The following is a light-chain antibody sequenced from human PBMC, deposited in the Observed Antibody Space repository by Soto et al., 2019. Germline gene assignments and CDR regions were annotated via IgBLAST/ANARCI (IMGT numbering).Light chain of an antibody. J-gene: IGKJ2*01. V-gene: IGKV3-20*01. Sequence: EILLTQSPGTLSLSPGERATLSCRASQSVRNSFLAWYQQKPGQAPRLLIYGASGRATGIPDRFSGSGSGTDFTLTISRLEPEDFAVYYCQQYGSSPYTFGQGTKLEI. CDR1: QSVRNSF. CDR3: QQYGSSPYT. CDR2: GAS.